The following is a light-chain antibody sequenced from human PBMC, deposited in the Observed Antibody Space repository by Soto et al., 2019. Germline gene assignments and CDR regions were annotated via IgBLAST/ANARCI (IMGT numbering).Light chain of an antibody. V-gene: IGLV2-14*01. J-gene: IGLJ2*01. CDR3: SSYSSSNTLV. CDR1: SSDVGGYNY. Sequence: QSALTQPASVSGSPGQSITISCTGTSSDVGGYNYVSWYQQHPGKAPKLMIYDVSNRPSGVSNRFSGSKSGNTSSLTISGLQAEDVADYYSSSYSSSNTLVFGGGTQLTVL. CDR2: DVS.